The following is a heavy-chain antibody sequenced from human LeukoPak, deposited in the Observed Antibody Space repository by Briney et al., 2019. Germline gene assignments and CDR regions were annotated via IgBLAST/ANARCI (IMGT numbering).Heavy chain of an antibody. CDR1: GFTFSSYA. CDR2: ISYDGSNK. CDR3: AKAQWRIAAAGFDY. D-gene: IGHD6-13*01. Sequence: GGSLRLSCAASGFTFSSYAMHWVRQAPGKGLEWVAVISYDGSNKYYADSVKGRFTISRDNSKNTLYLQMNSLRAEDTAVYYCAKAQWRIAAAGFDYWGQGTLVTVSS. J-gene: IGHJ4*02. V-gene: IGHV3-30*04.